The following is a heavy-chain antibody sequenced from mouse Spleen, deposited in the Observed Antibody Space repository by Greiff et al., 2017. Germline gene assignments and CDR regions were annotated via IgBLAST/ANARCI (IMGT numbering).Heavy chain of an antibody. V-gene: IGHV5-12-1*01. CDR2: ISSGGGST. CDR3: ARQLGLLYYYAMDY. CDR1: GFAFSSYD. J-gene: IGHJ4*01. D-gene: IGHD3-1*01. Sequence: EVQVVESGGGLVKPGGSLKLSCAASGFAFSSYDMSWVRQTPEKRLEWVAYISSGGGSTYYPDTVKGRFTISRDNAKNTLYLQMSSLKSEDTAMYYCARQLGLLYYYAMDYWGQGTSVTVSS.